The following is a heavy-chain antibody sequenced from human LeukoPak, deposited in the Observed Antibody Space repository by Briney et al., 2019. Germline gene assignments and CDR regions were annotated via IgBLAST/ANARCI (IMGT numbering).Heavy chain of an antibody. CDR2: IRYDGSDK. CDR1: GFTFSNYG. CDR3: AKDISGGDCPDY. D-gene: IGHD2-21*02. Sequence: GGSLRLSCAASGFTFSNYGMHWVRQAPGKGLEWVAFIRYDGSDKYYADSVKGRFTISRDNSKNTLYLQMNSLRAEDTAVYYCAKDISGGDCPDYWGQGTLVTVSS. V-gene: IGHV3-30*02. J-gene: IGHJ4*02.